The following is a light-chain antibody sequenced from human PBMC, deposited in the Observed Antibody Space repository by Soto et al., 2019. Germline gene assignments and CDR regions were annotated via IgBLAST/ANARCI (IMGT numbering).Light chain of an antibody. Sequence: QSALTQPPSVSGAPGQRVTISCSGTRSSIGAGYEVHWYHQLPGAAPKLVVSGNGNRPSGVPERLSASKSGTAASLAIPVLQADDEGHYYCQSYDKRLTAYVFGTGTKGTV. J-gene: IGLJ1*01. CDR1: RSSIGAGYE. CDR3: QSYDKRLTAYV. CDR2: GNG. V-gene: IGLV1-40*01.